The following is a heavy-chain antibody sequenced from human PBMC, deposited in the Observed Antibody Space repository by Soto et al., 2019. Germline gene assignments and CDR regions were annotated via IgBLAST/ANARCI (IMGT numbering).Heavy chain of an antibody. D-gene: IGHD3-9*01. CDR3: ARGTHFDWYGMNG. J-gene: IGHJ6*02. Sequence: QEQLQESGPGLVKPSQTLSLTCTVSGGFISSGGYYWSWIRQHPGKGLEWIGYIYYSGSTYYNPSLKSRVTISVDTSKNPFSLKLSSVTAADTAVYYCARGTHFDWYGMNGWGQGTTVTVSS. CDR1: GGFISSGGYY. CDR2: IYYSGST. V-gene: IGHV4-31*03.